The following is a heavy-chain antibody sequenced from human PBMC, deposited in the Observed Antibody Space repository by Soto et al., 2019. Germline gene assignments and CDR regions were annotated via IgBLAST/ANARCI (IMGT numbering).Heavy chain of an antibody. J-gene: IGHJ2*01. CDR2: ISWDGGST. CDR1: GLTCADCT. CDR3: AKAPSGGIHWYFDL. V-gene: IGHV3-43*01. D-gene: IGHD2-15*01. Sequence: QPCGSRRLPCAAAGLTCADCTMHWVCQAPGKGLEWVSLISWDGGSTYYADSVKGRFTISRDNSKNSLYLQMNSLRTEDTALYYCAKAPSGGIHWYFDLWGRGTLGAVAS.